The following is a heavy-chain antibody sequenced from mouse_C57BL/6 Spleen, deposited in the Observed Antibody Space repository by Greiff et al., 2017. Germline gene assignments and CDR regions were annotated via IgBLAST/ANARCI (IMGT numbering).Heavy chain of an antibody. Sequence: VQLQQSGPVLARPGASVKMSCKTSGYTFTSYWMHWVKQRPGQGLEWIGAIYPGYSDTSYNQKFKGKATLTAVTSASTAYMERSGLTNEDSAVYYGTRSLPGDAMDYWGQGTSVTVSS. V-gene: IGHV1-5*01. J-gene: IGHJ4*01. CDR2: IYPGYSDT. CDR1: GYTFTSYW. D-gene: IGHD2-12*01. CDR3: TRSLPGDAMDY.